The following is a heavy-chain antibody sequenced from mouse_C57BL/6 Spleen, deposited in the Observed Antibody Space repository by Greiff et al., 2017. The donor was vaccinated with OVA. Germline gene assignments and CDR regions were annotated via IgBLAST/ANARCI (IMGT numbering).Heavy chain of an antibody. V-gene: IGHV3-6*01. Sequence: ESGPGLVKPSQSLSLTCSVTGYSITSGYYWNWIRQFPGNKLEWMGYISYDGSNNYNPSLKNRISITRDTSKNQFFLKLNSVTTEDTATYYCARGTYDYGGLGPSWFAYWGQGTLVTVSA. CDR2: ISYDGSN. CDR1: GYSITSGYY. J-gene: IGHJ3*01. D-gene: IGHD2-4*01. CDR3: ARGTYDYGGLGPSWFAY.